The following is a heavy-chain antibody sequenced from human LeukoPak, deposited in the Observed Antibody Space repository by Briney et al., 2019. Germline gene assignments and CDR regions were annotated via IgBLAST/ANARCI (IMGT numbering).Heavy chain of an antibody. J-gene: IGHJ4*02. CDR3: ARDSEYCGGDCYSVY. Sequence: ASVKVSCKASGYTFTSYGIGWVRQAPGQGLEWMGWISAYNGNTNYAQKLQGRVTITTDTSTSTAYMELRSLRSDDTAVYYCARDSEYCGGDCYSVYWGQGTLVTVSS. CDR1: GYTFTSYG. V-gene: IGHV1-18*01. D-gene: IGHD2-21*02. CDR2: ISAYNGNT.